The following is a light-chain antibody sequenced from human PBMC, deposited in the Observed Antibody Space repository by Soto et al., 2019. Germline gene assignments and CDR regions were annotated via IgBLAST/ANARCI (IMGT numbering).Light chain of an antibody. Sequence: EIVLTQSPGTLSLSPGERATLSCRASQSVSSSYLAWYQQKPGQAPRLLIYGASNRATGIPDRFSGSGSGTDFTLTISRLEPEDFAVYYCQQYGNSPWMFGQGTKVEI. CDR3: QQYGNSPWM. V-gene: IGKV3-20*01. CDR1: QSVSSSY. J-gene: IGKJ1*01. CDR2: GAS.